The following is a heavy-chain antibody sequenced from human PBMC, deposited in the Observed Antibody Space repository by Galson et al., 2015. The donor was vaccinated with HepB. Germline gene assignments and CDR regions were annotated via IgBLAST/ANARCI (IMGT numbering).Heavy chain of an antibody. CDR1: GFTFSSYA. CDR3: ARDKPRYSGMVRTDYYYGMDV. CDR2: ISYDGSNK. Sequence: SLRLSCAASGFTFSSYAMHWVRQAPGKGLEWVAVISYDGSNKYYADSVKGRFTISRDNSKNTLYLQMNSLRAEDTAVYYCARDKPRYSGMVRTDYYYGMDVWGQGTMVTVSS. D-gene: IGHD5-18*01. V-gene: IGHV3-30-3*01. J-gene: IGHJ6*02.